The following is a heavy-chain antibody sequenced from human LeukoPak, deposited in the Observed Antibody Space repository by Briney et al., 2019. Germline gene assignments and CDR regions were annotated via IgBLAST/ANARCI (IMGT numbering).Heavy chain of an antibody. CDR3: ARDHYYDSSGYWGYYYYYYMDV. V-gene: IGHV3-21*01. J-gene: IGHJ6*03. D-gene: IGHD3-22*01. CDR2: ITSSSSYV. Sequence: PGGSLRLSCEASGFTFSSYNMNWVRQAPGKRLEWVSSITSSSSYVFYADSVKGRFTISRDNAKNSLYLQMNSLRAEDTAVYYCARDHYYDSSGYWGYYYYYYMDVWGKGTTVTVSS. CDR1: GFTFSSYN.